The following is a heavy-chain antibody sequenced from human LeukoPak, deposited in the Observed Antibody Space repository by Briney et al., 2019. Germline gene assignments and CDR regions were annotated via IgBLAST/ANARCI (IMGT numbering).Heavy chain of an antibody. J-gene: IGHJ4*02. Sequence: PAGGSLRLSCAASGFTFSSYAMSWVRQAPGKGLEWVSAISGSGGSTYYADSVKGRFTISRDNSKNTLYLQMNSLRAEDTAVYYCAKSPTADSGYAGDYWGQGTLVTVSS. CDR1: GFTFSSYA. CDR2: ISGSGGST. CDR3: AKSPTADSGYAGDY. V-gene: IGHV3-23*01. D-gene: IGHD5-12*01.